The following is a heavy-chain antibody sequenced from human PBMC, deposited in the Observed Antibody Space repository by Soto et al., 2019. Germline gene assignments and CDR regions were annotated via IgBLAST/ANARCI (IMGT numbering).Heavy chain of an antibody. V-gene: IGHV5-51*01. D-gene: IGHD2-15*01. CDR3: ATYWHCSGGSYFLDAFDI. CDR1: GYSFTSYW. Sequence: GESLKISCKGSGYSFTSYWIGWVRQMPGKGLEWMGIIYPGDSDTRYSPSFQGQVTISADKSISTAYLQWSSLKASDTAMYYCATYWHCSGGSYFLDAFDIWGQGTMVTVSS. J-gene: IGHJ3*02. CDR2: IYPGDSDT.